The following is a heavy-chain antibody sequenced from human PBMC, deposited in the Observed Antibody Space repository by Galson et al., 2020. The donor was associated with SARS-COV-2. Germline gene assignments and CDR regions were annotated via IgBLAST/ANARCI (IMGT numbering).Heavy chain of an antibody. CDR3: ARRRPLFEGSGYNLSHFDF. D-gene: IGHD3-22*01. V-gene: IGHV4-38-2*02. J-gene: IGHJ4*02. CDR2: VYHTGNT. CDR1: GFSISGGDF. Sequence: AETLSLTCTVSGFSISGGDFWGWIRQPPGKGLQLIGDVYHTGNTYYNPSLKSRLTISVDTSKNQFSLELHSVTAADTAVYYCARRRPLFEGSGYNLSHFDFWGQGTLITVSS.